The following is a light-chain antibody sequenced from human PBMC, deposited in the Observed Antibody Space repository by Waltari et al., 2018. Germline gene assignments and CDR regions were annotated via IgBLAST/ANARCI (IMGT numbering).Light chain of an antibody. CDR3: QQYQTSSNT. CDR2: QAS. V-gene: IGKV1-5*03. CDR1: QSVSIW. Sequence: DIQMTQSPSTLSASVGDRVTITCRASQSVSIWLAWYQQKPGRAPKLLIYQASSLESGVPSRFSGRGSGTDFTLTISSLQPDDFATYYCQQYQTSSNTFGQGTKVEIK. J-gene: IGKJ2*01.